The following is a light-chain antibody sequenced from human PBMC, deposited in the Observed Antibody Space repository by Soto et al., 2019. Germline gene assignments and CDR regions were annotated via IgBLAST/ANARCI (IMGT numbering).Light chain of an antibody. V-gene: IGKV1-9*01. CDR3: QQLSSYPLT. CDR1: QGIGSY. CDR2: AAS. Sequence: IQLTQSPSSLSASVGDRVTITCRASQGIGSYLAWYQQEPGKAPKLLIYAASTLQSGVPSRFSGSGSGTGFTLTISSLQPEDFATYFCQQLSSYPLTFGGGTKVEIK. J-gene: IGKJ4*01.